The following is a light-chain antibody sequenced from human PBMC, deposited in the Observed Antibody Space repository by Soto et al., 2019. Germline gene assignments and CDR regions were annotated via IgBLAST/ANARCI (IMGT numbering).Light chain of an antibody. CDR2: GAS. CDR1: QSVSSSY. CDR3: QQYGNSPIP. V-gene: IGKV3-20*01. J-gene: IGKJ5*01. Sequence: EIVLTQSPGTLSLSPGERATLSCRASQSVSSSYLAWYQQKPGQAPRLLIYGASSRATGIPDRFSGSGSGTDFTLTISRLEPEDFAMYYCQQYGNSPIPLGPRTLLEIK.